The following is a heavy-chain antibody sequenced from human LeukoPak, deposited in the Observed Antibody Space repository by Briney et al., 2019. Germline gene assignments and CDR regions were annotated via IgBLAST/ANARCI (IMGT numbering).Heavy chain of an antibody. V-gene: IGHV1-69*01. CDR3: AKDWGGDGLTGSSNWFDP. J-gene: IGHJ5*02. D-gene: IGHD2-21*01. Sequence: SVKVSCKASGGTFSSYAISWVRQAPGQGLEWMGGIIPIFGTANYAQKFQGRVTITADESTSTAYMELSSLRSEDTAVYYCAKDWGGDGLTGSSNWFDPWGQGTLVTVSS. CDR1: GGTFSSYA. CDR2: IIPIFGTA.